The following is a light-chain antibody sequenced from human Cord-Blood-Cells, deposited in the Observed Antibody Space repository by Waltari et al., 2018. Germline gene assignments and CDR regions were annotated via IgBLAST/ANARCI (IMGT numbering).Light chain of an antibody. V-gene: IGLV2-11*01. Sequence: HSALTQPRSVSGSPGQSVTISCTGTSRDVGGYNYVSWYQQHPGKAPKLMIYDVSKRPSGVPDRFSGSKSGNTASLTISGLQAEDEADYYCCSYAGSYTYVFGTGTKVTVL. CDR3: CSYAGSYTYV. CDR1: SRDVGGYNY. CDR2: DVS. J-gene: IGLJ1*01.